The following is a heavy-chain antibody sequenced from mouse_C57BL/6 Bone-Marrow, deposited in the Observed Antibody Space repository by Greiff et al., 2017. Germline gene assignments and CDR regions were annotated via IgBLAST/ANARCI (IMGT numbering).Heavy chain of an antibody. CDR3: ARSAWFAY. Sequence: VQLKQSGPELVKPGASVKMSCKASGYTFTDYNMHWGKQSHGQSLEWIGYINPNNGGTSYNQKFKGKATLTVNKSSSTAYMELRSLTSEYSAVYYCARSAWFAYGGQGTLVTGSA. CDR2: INPNNGGT. J-gene: IGHJ3*01. V-gene: IGHV1-22*01. CDR1: GYTFTDYN.